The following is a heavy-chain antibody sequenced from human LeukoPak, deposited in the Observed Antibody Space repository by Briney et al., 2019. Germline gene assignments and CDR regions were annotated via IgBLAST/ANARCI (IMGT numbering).Heavy chain of an antibody. D-gene: IGHD6-13*01. J-gene: IGHJ3*02. CDR1: GFTFTSSA. CDR3: AADLGIAAAGTGAFDI. V-gene: IGHV1-58*01. CDR2: IVVGSGNT. Sequence: ASVKVSCKASGFTFTSSAVQWVRQARGQRLEWIGWIVVGSGNTNYAQKFQERVTITRDMSTSTAYMELSSLRSEDTAVYYCAADLGIAAAGTGAFDIWGQGTMATVSS.